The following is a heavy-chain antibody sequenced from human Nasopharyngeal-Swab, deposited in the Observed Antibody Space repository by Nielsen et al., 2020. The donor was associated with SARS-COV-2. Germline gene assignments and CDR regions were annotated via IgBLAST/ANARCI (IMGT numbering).Heavy chain of an antibody. V-gene: IGHV3-30*18. D-gene: IGHD3-10*01. CDR1: GFTFSSYG. Sequence: GGSLRLSCAASGFTFSSYGMHWVRQAPGKGLEWVAVISYDGSNKYYADSAKGRFTISRDNSKNTLYLQMNSLRAEDTAVYYCAKDSDYYGSGSPSYWGQGTLVTVSS. J-gene: IGHJ4*02. CDR3: AKDSDYYGSGSPSY. CDR2: ISYDGSNK.